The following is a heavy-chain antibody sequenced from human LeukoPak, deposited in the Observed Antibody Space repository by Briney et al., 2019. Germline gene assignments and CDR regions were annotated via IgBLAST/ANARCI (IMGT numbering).Heavy chain of an antibody. CDR2: IYYSGST. V-gene: IGHV4-39*07. Sequence: SETLSLTCTVSGGSISSSSYYWGWIRQPPGKGLEWTGSIYYSGSTYYNPSLKSRVTISVDTSKNQFSLKLSSVTAADTAVYYCARDLQALRGYYMDVWGKGTTVTVSS. J-gene: IGHJ6*03. CDR1: GGSISSSSYY. CDR3: ARDLQALRGYYMDV.